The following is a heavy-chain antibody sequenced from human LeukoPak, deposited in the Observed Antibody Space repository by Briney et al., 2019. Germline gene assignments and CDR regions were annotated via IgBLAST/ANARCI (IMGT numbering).Heavy chain of an antibody. J-gene: IGHJ4*02. D-gene: IGHD4-17*01. Sequence: KSSDTLSLTCSVSGGSHSSSSYYWGWIRQPPGKGLECIGIIYYSEIPYYTPSLKSQVTISVDTSKNQFSLKLSSVTAADTAVYYCATLRPTPQYGDFNDYWGQGTLVTVSS. CDR2: IYYSEIP. CDR3: ATLRPTPQYGDFNDY. V-gene: IGHV4-39*01. CDR1: GGSHSSSSYY.